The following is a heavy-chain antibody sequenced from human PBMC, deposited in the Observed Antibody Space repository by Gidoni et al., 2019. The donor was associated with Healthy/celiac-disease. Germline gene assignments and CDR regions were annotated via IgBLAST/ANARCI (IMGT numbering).Heavy chain of an antibody. CDR1: GYSFTSYW. V-gene: IGHV5-51*03. CDR2: IYPGDSDT. J-gene: IGHJ5*02. Sequence: EVQLVQSGAEVKKPGESLTISCKGSGYSFTSYWIGWVRQMPGKGLEWMGIIYPGDSDTRYSPSFQGQVTISADKSISTAYLQWSSLKASDTAMYYCARRAPGYCSGGSCYSAGGWFDPWGQGTLVTVSS. CDR3: ARRAPGYCSGGSCYSAGGWFDP. D-gene: IGHD2-15*01.